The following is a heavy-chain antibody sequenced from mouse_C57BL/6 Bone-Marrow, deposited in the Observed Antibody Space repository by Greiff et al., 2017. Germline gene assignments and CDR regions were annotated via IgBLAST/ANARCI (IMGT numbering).Heavy chain of an antibody. CDR3: ARRATMITSFDY. CDR2: ISSGGSYT. V-gene: IGHV5-6*02. Sequence: EVMLVESGGDLVKPGGSLKLSCAASGFTFSSYGMSWVRQTPDKRLEWVATISSGGSYTYYPDSVKGRFTISRDNAKNTLYLQMSSLKSEDTAMYYCARRATMITSFDYWGQGTTLTVSS. CDR1: GFTFSSYG. J-gene: IGHJ2*01. D-gene: IGHD2-4*01.